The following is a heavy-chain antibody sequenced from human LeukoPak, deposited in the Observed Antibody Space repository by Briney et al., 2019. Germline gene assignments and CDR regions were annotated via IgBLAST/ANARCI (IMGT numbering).Heavy chain of an antibody. CDR2: INPNSGGT. D-gene: IGHD3-22*01. CDR1: GYTFTGYY. J-gene: IGHJ3*02. Sequence: ASVKVSCKASGYTFTGYYMHWVRQTPGQGLEGMGWINPNSGGTNYAQKFQGRVTMTRDTSISTAYMELSRLRSDDTAVYYCARAGVRDYDDSSGYHNAAFDIWGQGTMVTVSS. CDR3: ARAGVRDYDDSSGYHNAAFDI. V-gene: IGHV1-2*02.